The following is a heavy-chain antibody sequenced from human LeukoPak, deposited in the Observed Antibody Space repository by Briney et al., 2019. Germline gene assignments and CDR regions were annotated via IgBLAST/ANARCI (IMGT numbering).Heavy chain of an antibody. J-gene: IGHJ5*02. V-gene: IGHV5-51*01. CDR1: GYSFTSYW. Sequence: GESLKISCKGSGYSFTSYWIGWVRPRPGKGLEWMGIIYPGDSDTRYSPSFQGQVTISADKSISTAYLQWSSLKASDTAMYYCARHKTLRYSNYVSGWFDRWGQGTLVTVSS. CDR3: ARHKTLRYSNYVSGWFDR. D-gene: IGHD4-11*01. CDR2: IYPGDSDT.